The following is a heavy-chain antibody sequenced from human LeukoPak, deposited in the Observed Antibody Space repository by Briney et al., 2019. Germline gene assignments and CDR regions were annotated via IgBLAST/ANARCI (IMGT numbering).Heavy chain of an antibody. J-gene: IGHJ4*02. Sequence: ASVKVSCKASGYTFTSYDINWVRQATGQGLEWMGWMNPNIGKTGYAQKFQGRVTMTRNTSISTAYMELSSLRSEDTAVYYCARGAMTTVTYMPNDYWGQGTLVTVSS. V-gene: IGHV1-8*01. CDR3: ARGAMTTVTYMPNDY. CDR1: GYTFTSYD. CDR2: MNPNIGKT. D-gene: IGHD4-17*01.